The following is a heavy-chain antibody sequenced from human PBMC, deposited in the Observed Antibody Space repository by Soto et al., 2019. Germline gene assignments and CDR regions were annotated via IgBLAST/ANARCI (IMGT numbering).Heavy chain of an antibody. CDR3: AKTRAYYYGSGSSYYFDY. CDR2: ISGSGGST. D-gene: IGHD3-10*01. Sequence: GGSLRLSCAASGFTFSSYAMSWVRQAPGKGLEWVSAISGSGGSTYYADSVKGRFTISRDNSKNTLYLQMNSLRAEDTAVYYCAKTRAYYYGSGSSYYFDYWGQGTLVTVSS. J-gene: IGHJ4*02. V-gene: IGHV3-23*01. CDR1: GFTFSSYA.